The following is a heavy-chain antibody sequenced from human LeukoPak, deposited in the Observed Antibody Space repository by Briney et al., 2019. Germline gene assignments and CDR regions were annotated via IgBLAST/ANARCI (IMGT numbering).Heavy chain of an antibody. CDR3: ASDTIRTDEPYFDV. CDR2: IHSSEIT. V-gene: IGHV4-59*01. D-gene: IGHD3-3*01. J-gene: IGHJ3*01. Sequence: SETLSLPCTVSGDSISTYYWNWIRQSPEGGLECIGYIHSSEITYYNPALKSRVDLSIDPSKNQSSLELNSVTAPDTAMYFLASDTIRTDEPYFDVWGQGTMVTVSS. CDR1: GDSISTYY.